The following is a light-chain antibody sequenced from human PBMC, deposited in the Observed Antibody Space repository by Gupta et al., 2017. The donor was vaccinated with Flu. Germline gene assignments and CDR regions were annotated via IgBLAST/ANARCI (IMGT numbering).Light chain of an antibody. V-gene: IGKV1-39*01. CDR2: AAF. CDR1: QTINNY. CDR3: QQNHSLRT. J-gene: IGKJ1*01. Sequence: DVQLTQSPSSLSASVGDRVTITCRASQTINNYVNWYQQKPGKAPKLLIYAAFTLQNGVPSRFSGSGSGTDFTLTISRLQPEDSATYYCQQNHSLRTFGQGTKVEIK.